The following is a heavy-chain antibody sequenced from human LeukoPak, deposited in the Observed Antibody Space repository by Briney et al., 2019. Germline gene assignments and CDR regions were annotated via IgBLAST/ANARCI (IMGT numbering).Heavy chain of an antibody. D-gene: IGHD6-19*01. CDR3: ARAQWLPDY. V-gene: IGHV4-59*01. J-gene: IGHJ4*02. Sequence: SETLSLTCTVSGGSISSYYWSWIRQPPGKGPEWIGYIYYSGSTNYNPSLKSRVTISVDTSKNQFSLKLSSVTAADTAVYYCARAQWLPDYWGQGTLVTVSS. CDR2: IYYSGST. CDR1: GGSISSYY.